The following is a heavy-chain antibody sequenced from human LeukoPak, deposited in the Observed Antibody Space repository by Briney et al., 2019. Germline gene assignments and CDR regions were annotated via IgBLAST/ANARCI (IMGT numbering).Heavy chain of an antibody. V-gene: IGHV3-23*01. CDR3: AKVRAGVTNPDFDY. Sequence: QPGGSLRLSCAASGFTFSSYAMSWVRQAPGKGLEWVSAISGSGGSTHYGDSVKGRFTISRDNSKNTLYLQMNSLRAEDTAVYYCAKVRAGVTNPDFDYWGQGTLVTVSS. CDR1: GFTFSSYA. J-gene: IGHJ4*02. D-gene: IGHD2-21*02. CDR2: ISGSGGST.